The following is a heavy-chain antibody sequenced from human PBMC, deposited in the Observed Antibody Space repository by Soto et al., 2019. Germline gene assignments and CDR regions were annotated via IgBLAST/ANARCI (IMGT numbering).Heavy chain of an antibody. V-gene: IGHV3-23*01. CDR2: ISGSGGST. Sequence: EVQLLESGGGLVQPGGSLRLSCAASGFTFSSYAMSWVRQAPGKGLEWVSAISGSGGSTYYAVSVKGRFTISRDNSKNTLYLQMNSLRAEDTAVYYCAKEGYSSGWYAYYFDYWGQGTLVTVSS. D-gene: IGHD6-19*01. CDR3: AKEGYSSGWYAYYFDY. CDR1: GFTFSSYA. J-gene: IGHJ4*02.